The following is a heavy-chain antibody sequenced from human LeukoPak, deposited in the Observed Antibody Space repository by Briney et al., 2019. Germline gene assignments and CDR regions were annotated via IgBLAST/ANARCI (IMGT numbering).Heavy chain of an antibody. V-gene: IGHV1-18*01. J-gene: IGHJ6*02. Sequence: ASVKVSCKASGYTFTNYDISWVRQAPGQGLEWMGWISAYNGNTIYAQKLQGRVTMTTDTSTSTAYMELRSLRSDDTAVYYCARVVVVPAATTSYYYGMDVWGQGTTATVSS. CDR3: ARVVVVPAATTSYYYGMDV. D-gene: IGHD2-2*01. CDR1: GYTFTNYD. CDR2: ISAYNGNT.